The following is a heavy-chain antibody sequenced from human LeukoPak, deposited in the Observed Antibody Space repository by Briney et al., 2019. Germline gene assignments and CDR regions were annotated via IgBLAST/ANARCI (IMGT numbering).Heavy chain of an antibody. D-gene: IGHD4-23*01. CDR3: ARLHYGGNYGYYYYYMDV. J-gene: IGHJ6*03. V-gene: IGHV4-61*02. CDR1: AGSISSGSYY. Sequence: SETLSLTRTVSAGSISSGSYYWSCIRQPAGKGLESIVRIYSSGFTNYNPSLKSRVTISIDTSKNQFSLKLSSVTAADTAVYYCARLHYGGNYGYYYYYMDVWGIGTTVTISS. CDR2: IYSSGFT.